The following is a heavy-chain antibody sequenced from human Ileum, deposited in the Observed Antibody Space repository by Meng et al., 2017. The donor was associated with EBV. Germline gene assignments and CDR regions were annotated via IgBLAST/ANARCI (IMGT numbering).Heavy chain of an antibody. V-gene: IGHV2-5*02. CDR1: GFSLSTSGVG. J-gene: IGHJ4*02. Sequence: QITLKESGPTLVKPXXTLTLTCTFXGFSLSTSGVGVGWIRQSPGKALEWLALIYWDDDKRYSPSLKSRLTITKDTSKNQVVLTMTNMDPVDTATYYCAHSTQSSGQRRSFDYWGQGTLVNVSS. CDR3: AHSTQSSGQRRSFDY. CDR2: IYWDDDK. D-gene: IGHD3-22*01.